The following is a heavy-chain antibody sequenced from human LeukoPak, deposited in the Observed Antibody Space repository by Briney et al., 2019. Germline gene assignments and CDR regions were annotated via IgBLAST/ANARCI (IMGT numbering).Heavy chain of an antibody. Sequence: KAGGSLRLSCAASGFTFSDYYMSWIRQAPGKGLEWVSYISTSGSTISYADSVKGRFTISRDNAKNSLYLQMNSLRAEDTAVYYCTREGYSGSYYHYWGQGTLVTVSS. J-gene: IGHJ4*02. CDR3: TREGYSGSYYHY. D-gene: IGHD1-26*01. V-gene: IGHV3-11*04. CDR1: GFTFSDYY. CDR2: ISTSGSTI.